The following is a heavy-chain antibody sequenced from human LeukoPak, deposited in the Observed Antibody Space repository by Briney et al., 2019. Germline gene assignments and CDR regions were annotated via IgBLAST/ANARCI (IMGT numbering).Heavy chain of an antibody. Sequence: GASVKVSCKASGYNFTGFYIHWVRQAPGHGLEWMGWINPNIGGTSYAQKFQGRVTMTRDTSISTAYMELSRLRSDDTAVYYCSREMGNWGQGTLLTVSS. J-gene: IGHJ4*02. D-gene: IGHD7-27*01. CDR2: INPNIGGT. V-gene: IGHV1-2*02. CDR1: GYNFTGFY. CDR3: SREMGN.